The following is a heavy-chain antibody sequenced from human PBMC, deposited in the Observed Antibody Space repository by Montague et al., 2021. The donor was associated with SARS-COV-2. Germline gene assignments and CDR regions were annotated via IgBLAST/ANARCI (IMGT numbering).Heavy chain of an antibody. Sequence: SLRLSCAASGFTFSSYAMHWVRQAPGKGLEWVAVISYDGSNKYYADSVKGRFTISRDNSKNALYLQMNSLRAEDTAVYYCARDNGYCSSTSCYPGEYYYMDAWGKGTTVTVSS. D-gene: IGHD2-2*01. CDR1: GFTFSSYA. CDR3: ARDNGYCSSTSCYPGEYYYMDA. CDR2: ISYDGSNK. J-gene: IGHJ6*03. V-gene: IGHV3-30*04.